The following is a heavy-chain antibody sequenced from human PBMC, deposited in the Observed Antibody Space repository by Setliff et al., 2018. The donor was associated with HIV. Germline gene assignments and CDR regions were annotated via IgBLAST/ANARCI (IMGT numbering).Heavy chain of an antibody. J-gene: IGHJ2*01. D-gene: IGHD2-15*01. CDR2: IYTSGST. CDR1: GGSISTYY. V-gene: IGHV4-4*09. Sequence: SETLSLTCTVSGGSISTYYWSWIRQPPGKGLEWIGYIYTSGSTNYNPSLKSRVTISLDTSKNQFSLKLSSVTAADTAVYYCARMGIVVVVAAPNWYFDLWGRGTLVTVSS. CDR3: ARMGIVVVVAAPNWYFDL.